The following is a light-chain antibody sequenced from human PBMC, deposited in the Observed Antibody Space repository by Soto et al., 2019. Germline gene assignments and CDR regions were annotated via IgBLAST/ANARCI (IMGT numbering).Light chain of an antibody. CDR3: AAWDDSLSGEV. CDR2: STS. CDR1: CSNIGSHT. J-gene: IGLJ1*01. V-gene: IGLV1-44*01. Sequence: SVLPQTPSASGTPGQIVAFSCSGSCSNIGSHTVTWYQQLPGTAPKLLIYSTSQRSSGVPGRFSGSKSGASASLSISGLQSEDEADYYCAAWDDSLSGEVFGPGTKVTGL.